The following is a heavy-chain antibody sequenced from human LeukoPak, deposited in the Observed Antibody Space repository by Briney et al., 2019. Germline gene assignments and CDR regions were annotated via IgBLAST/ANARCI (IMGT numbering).Heavy chain of an antibody. CDR1: GFTFSSYS. CDR2: ISYDGSNK. J-gene: IGHJ4*02. D-gene: IGHD3-10*01. V-gene: IGHV3-30*18. Sequence: GGSLRLSCAASGFTFSSYSMNWVRQAPGKGLEWVAVISYDGSNKYYADAVKGRFTISRDNSKNTLYLQMNSLRAEDTAVYYCAKAEGARGVLDYWGQGTLVTVSS. CDR3: AKAEGARGVLDY.